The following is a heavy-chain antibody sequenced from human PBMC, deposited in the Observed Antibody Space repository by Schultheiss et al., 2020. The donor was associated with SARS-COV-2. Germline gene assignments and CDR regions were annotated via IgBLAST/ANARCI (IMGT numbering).Heavy chain of an antibody. CDR2: IKSKTDGGTT. CDR3: TTGFDIVVVPAAIIAAAGTRDY. CDR1: GFTFSNAW. J-gene: IGHJ4*02. D-gene: IGHD2-2*02. V-gene: IGHV3-15*01. Sequence: GGSLRLSCAASGFTFSNAWMSWVRQAPGKGLEWVGRIKSKTDGGTTDYAAPVKGRFTISRDDSKNTLYLQMNSLKTEDTAVYYCTTGFDIVVVPAAIIAAAGTRDYWGQGTLVTVSS.